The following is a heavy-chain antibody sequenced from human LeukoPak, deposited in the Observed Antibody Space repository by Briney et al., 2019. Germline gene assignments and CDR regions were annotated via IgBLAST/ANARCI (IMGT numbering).Heavy chain of an antibody. CDR1: GFTFRNFW. D-gene: IGHD1-26*01. V-gene: IGHV3-7*01. CDR3: VRGYRNQWELWA. CDR2: INQDVSQR. J-gene: IGHJ5*02. Sequence: GGSLRLSCSASGFTFRNFWMTWVRKVPGKGLEWVANINQDVSQRYYVDSLKDRFTISRDNAKSSLYLQMNSLTPEDTGIYYCVRGYRNQWELWAWGQGTLVTVSS.